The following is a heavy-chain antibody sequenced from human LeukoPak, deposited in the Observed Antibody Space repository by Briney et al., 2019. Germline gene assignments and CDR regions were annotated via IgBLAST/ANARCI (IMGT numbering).Heavy chain of an antibody. CDR3: ARLRGAVVKGDAFDI. CDR1: GFTFSSYW. V-gene: IGHV3-74*01. D-gene: IGHD4-23*01. Sequence: GGSLRLSCAASGFTFSSYWMHWVRQAPGKGLVWVSRINSDGSSTSYADSVKGRFTISRDNAKNTLYLQMNSLRAEDTAVYYCARLRGAVVKGDAFDIWGQGTMVTVSS. CDR2: INSDGSST. J-gene: IGHJ3*02.